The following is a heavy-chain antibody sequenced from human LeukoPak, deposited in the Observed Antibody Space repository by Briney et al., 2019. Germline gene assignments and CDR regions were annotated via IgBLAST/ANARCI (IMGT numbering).Heavy chain of an antibody. CDR2: ITYDGQNK. D-gene: IGHD3-10*01. Sequence: GGSLRLSCEGSGFSFNSYPLHWVRPAPGKGLEWVSVITYDGQNKFYADSVKGRFTISRDDSKNTLYLQMNSLRTDDTALYFCARDGAHRGYGVNSFDYWGQGTLVTVSS. CDR1: GFSFNSYP. V-gene: IGHV3-30*03. CDR3: ARDGAHRGYGVNSFDY. J-gene: IGHJ4*02.